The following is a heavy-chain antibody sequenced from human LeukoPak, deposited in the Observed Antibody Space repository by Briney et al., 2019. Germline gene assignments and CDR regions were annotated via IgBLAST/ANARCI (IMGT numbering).Heavy chain of an antibody. CDR1: GGSISSSSYY. V-gene: IGHV4-39*01. Sequence: ASETLSLTCTVSGGSISSSSYYWGWIRQPPGKGLEWIGSIYYSGSTYYNPSLKSRVTISVDTSKNQFSLKLSSVTAADTAVYYCARHTTPYYGMDVWGQGTTVTVSS. CDR3: ARHTTPYYGMDV. CDR2: IYYSGST. D-gene: IGHD2-15*01. J-gene: IGHJ6*02.